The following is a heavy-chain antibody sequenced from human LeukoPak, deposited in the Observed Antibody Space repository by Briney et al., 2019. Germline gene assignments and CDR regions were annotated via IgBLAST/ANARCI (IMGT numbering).Heavy chain of an antibody. J-gene: IGHJ4*02. CDR3: ARRGFWSGYSDY. CDR1: GFTFSSYG. CDR2: ISYDGSNK. V-gene: IGHV3-30*03. Sequence: GGSLRLSCAASGFTFSSYGMHWVRQAPGKGLEWVAVISYDGSNKYYVDSVKGRFTISRDNAKNTLYLQMNSLRAEDTAVYYCARRGFWSGYSDYWGQGTLVTVSS. D-gene: IGHD3-3*01.